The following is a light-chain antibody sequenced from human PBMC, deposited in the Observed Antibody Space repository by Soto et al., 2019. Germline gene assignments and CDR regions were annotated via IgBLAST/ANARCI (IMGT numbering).Light chain of an antibody. Sequence: DIQMTQSPSTLSASVGDRVTITCRASQSNYLAWYQQKPGKAPKLLIYKASSLESGVPSRFSGSGSGTEFTLSISSLQPDDFATDYCQQYESFPRTFGQGTKVEIK. CDR2: KAS. J-gene: IGKJ1*01. CDR3: QQYESFPRT. CDR1: QSNY. V-gene: IGKV1-5*03.